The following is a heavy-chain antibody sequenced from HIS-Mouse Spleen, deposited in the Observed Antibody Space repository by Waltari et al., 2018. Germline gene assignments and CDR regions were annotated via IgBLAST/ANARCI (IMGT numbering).Heavy chain of an antibody. Sequence: QVQLQESGPGLVKPSETLSLTCTVSGGSISSYYWSWIRQPPGKGLEWIGYIYYSGSTNSNPSLKSRVTISVDTSKNQFSLKLSSVTAADTAVYYCARAPTGGRVDWYFDLWGRGTLVTVSS. D-gene: IGHD7-27*01. J-gene: IGHJ2*01. CDR2: IYYSGST. CDR3: ARAPTGGRVDWYFDL. V-gene: IGHV4-59*01. CDR1: GGSISSYY.